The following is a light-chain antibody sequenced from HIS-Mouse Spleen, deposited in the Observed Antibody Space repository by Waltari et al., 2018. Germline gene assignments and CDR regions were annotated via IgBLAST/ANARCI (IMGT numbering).Light chain of an antibody. J-gene: IGLJ3*02. CDR3: AAWDDSLSGWV. V-gene: IGLV2-11*01. CDR1: SSDVGGYNY. Sequence: QSALTQPRSVSGSPGQSVTISCTGTSSDVGGYNYVSWYQQHPGKAPKRMIYDVSKRPSGVPDRFSGSKSGNTASLTISGLQAEDEADYYCAAWDDSLSGWVFGGGTKLTVL. CDR2: DVS.